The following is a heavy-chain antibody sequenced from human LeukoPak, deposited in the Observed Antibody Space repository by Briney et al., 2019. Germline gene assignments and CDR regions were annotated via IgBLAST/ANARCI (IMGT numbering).Heavy chain of an antibody. CDR1: GGTFSSYA. CDR2: IIPIFGTA. J-gene: IGHJ1*01. D-gene: IGHD6-6*01. Sequence: ASVKVSCKASGGTFSSYAISWVRQAPGQGLEWMGGIIPIFGTANYAQKFQGRVTITTDESTSTAYMELSSLRSEDTAVYYCASGDIAARPGEYFQHWGQGTLVTVSS. CDR3: ASGDIAARPGEYFQH. V-gene: IGHV1-69*05.